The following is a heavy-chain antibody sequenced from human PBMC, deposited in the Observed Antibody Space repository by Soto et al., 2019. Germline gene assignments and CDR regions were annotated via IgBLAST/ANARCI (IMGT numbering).Heavy chain of an antibody. V-gene: IGHV1-46*03. J-gene: IGHJ4*02. CDR3: ARMKQWLDEEFDY. CDR1: GYTFTTYY. D-gene: IGHD6-19*01. CDR2: INPSGGST. Sequence: QVQLVQSGAEVKMPGASVKVSCKASGYTFTTYYIHWVRQAPGQGLEWMGVINPSGGSTIYAQNFQGRVTMTRDTSTATVYMELSSLRSEETGVYYCARMKQWLDEEFDYWGQGTLVTVSS.